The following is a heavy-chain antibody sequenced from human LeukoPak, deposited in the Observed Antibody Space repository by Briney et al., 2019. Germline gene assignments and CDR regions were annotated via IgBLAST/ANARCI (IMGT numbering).Heavy chain of an antibody. V-gene: IGHV3-53*01. CDR3: ARGAGYSSSWYVGYYYYYGMDV. J-gene: IGHJ6*02. D-gene: IGHD6-13*01. Sequence: GGSLRLSCAASGFTVSSNYMSWVRQAPGKGLEWVSVIYSGGSTYYADSVKGRFTISRDNSKNTLYLQMNSLRAEDMAVYYCARGAGYSSSWYVGYYYYYGMDVWGQGTTVTVSS. CDR1: GFTVSSNY. CDR2: IYSGGST.